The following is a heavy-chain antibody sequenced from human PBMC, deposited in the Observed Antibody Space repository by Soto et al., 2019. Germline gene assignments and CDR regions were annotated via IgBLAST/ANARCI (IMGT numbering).Heavy chain of an antibody. J-gene: IGHJ2*01. CDR2: ISAYNGNT. D-gene: IGHD2-15*01. Sequence: QVQLVQSGAEVKKPGASVKVSCKASGYTFNSYGISWVRQAPGQGLEWMGWISAYNGNTNYAQKLQGRVTMTTDTSTSTAYMELRSLRSDDTAMYYCARVVDCSGRSCYYRYFDLWGRGTLVTVSS. CDR1: GYTFNSYG. CDR3: ARVVDCSGRSCYYRYFDL. V-gene: IGHV1-18*01.